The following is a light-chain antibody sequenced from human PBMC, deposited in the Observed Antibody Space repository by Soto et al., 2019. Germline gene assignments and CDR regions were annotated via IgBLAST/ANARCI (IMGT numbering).Light chain of an antibody. Sequence: QSALTQPASVSGSPGQSITISCSGTSSDIGAYDYVSWYQQHPGRAPTLLIFGIFNRPSGVSERFSGSRSGASASLAIAGLQAEDEADYYCQSYDNSLSGSEVFGTGTKLTVL. V-gene: IGLV2-14*03. CDR1: SSDIGAYDY. CDR3: QSYDNSLSGSEV. CDR2: GIF. J-gene: IGLJ1*01.